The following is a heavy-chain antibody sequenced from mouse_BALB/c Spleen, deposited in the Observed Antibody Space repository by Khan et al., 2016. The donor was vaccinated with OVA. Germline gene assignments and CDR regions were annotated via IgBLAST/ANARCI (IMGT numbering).Heavy chain of an antibody. CDR1: GYTFTSHT. J-gene: IGHJ4*01. CDR2: INPRSDYT. Sequence: QVQLKESGAELARPWASVKMSCKASGYTFTSHTMHWVQQRPGQGLEWIGYINPRSDYTQYNQKFNDKATLTADISTSTAYMQLSSLTSEDSAVYYCARRTTEYALDYWGQGTSVTVSA. D-gene: IGHD2-14*01. V-gene: IGHV1-4*01. CDR3: ARRTTEYALDY.